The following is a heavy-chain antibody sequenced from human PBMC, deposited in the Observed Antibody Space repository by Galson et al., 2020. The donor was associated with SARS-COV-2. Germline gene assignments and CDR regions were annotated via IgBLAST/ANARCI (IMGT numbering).Heavy chain of an antibody. CDR1: GFTFKAYW. J-gene: IGHJ4*02. D-gene: IGHD2-15*01. Sequence: GGSLRLSCVVPGFTFKAYWMTWIRQAPGKGLEWVANIRGDGSETNYVDSVKGRFSISRDNAVDTLYLEMTSLRVEDTAVYYCTREGWQGGYWGQGSRVTVSS. V-gene: IGHV3-7*01. CDR2: IRGDGSET. CDR3: TREGWQGGY.